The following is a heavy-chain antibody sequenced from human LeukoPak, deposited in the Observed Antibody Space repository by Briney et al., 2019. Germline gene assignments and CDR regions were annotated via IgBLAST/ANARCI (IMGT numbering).Heavy chain of an antibody. J-gene: IGHJ4*02. CDR1: GFTFSSNW. CDR3: ARSPSTGTVDY. D-gene: IGHD1-1*01. CDR2: INQDGSQR. Sequence: GGSLRLSCAASGFTFSSNWMSWVRQAPGEGLEWVANINQDGSQRNYVDSVKGRFTMSRDNAENSLYLQMNSLRVEDTAVYYCARSPSTGTVDYWGQGTLVTVSS. V-gene: IGHV3-7*01.